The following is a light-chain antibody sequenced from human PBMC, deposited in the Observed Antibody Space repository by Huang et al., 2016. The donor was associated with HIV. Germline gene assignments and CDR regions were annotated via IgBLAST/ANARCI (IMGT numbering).Light chain of an antibody. J-gene: IGKJ2*01. V-gene: IGKV1-39*01. CDR1: QNIKRY. Sequence: DIQITQSPSSLSASVGDTVIITCRASQNIKRYLNWYQPEPGKAPKLLISAASNLQSGVPSTFSGSGTGTDFTLTINSLQPEDSATYYCQQSARTPRTFGQGTKLEI. CDR2: AAS. CDR3: QQSARTPRT.